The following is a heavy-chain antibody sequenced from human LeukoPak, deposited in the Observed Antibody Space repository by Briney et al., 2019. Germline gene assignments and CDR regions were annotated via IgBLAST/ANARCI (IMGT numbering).Heavy chain of an antibody. J-gene: IGHJ4*02. CDR1: GFAFDDYG. V-gene: IGHV3-20*04. Sequence: GGSLRLSCAASGFAFDDYGMSWVGQAPGKGVEGVSGINWNGGRTVYADSVKGGFTISRDNAKNSLYLQMNSLRAEDTALYYCARGSGVAWGQGTLVTVSS. D-gene: IGHD3-10*01. CDR3: ARGSGVA. CDR2: INWNGGRT.